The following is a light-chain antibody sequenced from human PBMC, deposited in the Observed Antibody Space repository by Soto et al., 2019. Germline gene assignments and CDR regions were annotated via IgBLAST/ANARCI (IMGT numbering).Light chain of an antibody. CDR1: QPINRW. Sequence: DIQMTQSPSPLSASFGDRVTITCRASQPINRWLAWYQQKPGKAPKLLIYAASSLHTGVPLRFSGSGSGTDFSLTISSLQPEDFATYYCKQSKSFPLTFGGGTKVDIK. CDR2: AAS. CDR3: KQSKSFPLT. V-gene: IGKV1-12*01. J-gene: IGKJ4*01.